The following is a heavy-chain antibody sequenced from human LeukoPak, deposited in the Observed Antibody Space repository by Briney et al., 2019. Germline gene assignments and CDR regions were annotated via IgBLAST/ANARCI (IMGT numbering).Heavy chain of an antibody. CDR2: IYSCGST. CDR3: AKDELLWFGELAGIPY. D-gene: IGHD3-10*01. CDR1: GFTVSSNY. J-gene: IGHJ4*02. V-gene: IGHV3-53*01. Sequence: GGSLRLSCAASGFTVSSNYMSWVRQAPGKGLEWVSVIYSCGSTYYADSVKGRFTISRDNSKNTLYLQMNSLRAEDTAVYYCAKDELLWFGELAGIPYWGQGTLVTVSS.